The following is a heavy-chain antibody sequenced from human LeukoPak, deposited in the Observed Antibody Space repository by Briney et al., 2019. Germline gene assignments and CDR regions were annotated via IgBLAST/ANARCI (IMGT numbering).Heavy chain of an antibody. CDR2: IPYDGSNK. V-gene: IGHV3-30-3*01. D-gene: IGHD2-15*01. CDR1: GFTFSSYA. CDR3: ARDRGYCSGGSCRSSGGMDV. J-gene: IGHJ6*02. Sequence: GRSLRLSCAASGFTFSSYAMHWVRQAPGKGLEWVAVIPYDGSNKYYADSVKGRFTISRDNSKNTLYLQMNSLRAEDTAVYYCARDRGYCSGGSCRSSGGMDVWGQGTTVTVSS.